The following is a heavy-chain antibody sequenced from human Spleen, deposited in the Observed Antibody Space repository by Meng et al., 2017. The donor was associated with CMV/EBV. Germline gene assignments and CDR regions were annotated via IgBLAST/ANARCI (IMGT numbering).Heavy chain of an antibody. CDR2: VYHSGSA. CDR3: ARGRRFDP. J-gene: IGHJ5*02. CDR1: GCSISRGGYY. Sequence: QVQLQESGPGLVKPQQTLSLTCTVSGCSISRGGYYWSWIRQHPGKGLEWIGFVYHSGSAYYNPSLKPRLTLSVDTPQNQFSLKLKSVTAADTAIYYCARGRRFDPWGRGTLVTVSS. V-gene: IGHV4-31*03.